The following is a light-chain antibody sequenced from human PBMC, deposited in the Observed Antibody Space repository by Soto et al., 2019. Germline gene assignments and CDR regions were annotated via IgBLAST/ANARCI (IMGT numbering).Light chain of an antibody. V-gene: IGLV2-11*01. CDR1: NSNIGSHNY. CDR2: DVT. Sequence: QSVLTQPRSVSGSPGQAVTVSCTGSNSNIGSHNYVSWYQQHPGKAPKLLLHDVTERPSGVPGRFSGSKSGNTASLTISGLQAEDEDDYFCCSFAGGLFVFGSGTKVTVL. CDR3: CSFAGGLFV. J-gene: IGLJ1*01.